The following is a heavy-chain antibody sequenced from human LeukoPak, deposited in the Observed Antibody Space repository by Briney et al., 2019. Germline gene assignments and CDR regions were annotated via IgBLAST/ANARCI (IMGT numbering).Heavy chain of an antibody. CDR3: AKEISYYDSRGYFEY. Sequence: GGSRRLSCAASGLSFSSYGMHWARQAPGKGLEWVAFMGYDGSKKNYEDPVKGRFSISRDNSKNTLYLQMNSLRAEDTAVYYCAKEISYYDSRGYFEYWGQGTLVTVSS. CDR2: MGYDGSKK. D-gene: IGHD3-22*01. CDR1: GLSFSSYG. V-gene: IGHV3-30*02. J-gene: IGHJ4*02.